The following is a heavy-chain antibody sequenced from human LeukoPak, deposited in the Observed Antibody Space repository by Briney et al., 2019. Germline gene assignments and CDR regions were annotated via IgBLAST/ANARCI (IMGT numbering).Heavy chain of an antibody. V-gene: IGHV1-3*01. D-gene: IGHD3-10*01. Sequence: GASVKVSCKASGYTFTSYAMHWVRQAPGQRLEWMGWINAGNGNTKYSQKFQGRVTITRDTSASTAYMELSSLRSEDTAVYYCAANVLLWFGEFRAKYYYGMDVWGQGTTVTVSS. CDR1: GYTFTSYA. J-gene: IGHJ6*02. CDR2: INAGNGNT. CDR3: AANVLLWFGEFRAKYYYGMDV.